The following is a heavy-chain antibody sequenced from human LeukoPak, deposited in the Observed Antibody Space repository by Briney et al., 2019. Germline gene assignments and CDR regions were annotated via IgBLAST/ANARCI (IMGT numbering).Heavy chain of an antibody. CDR2: FYSGGNT. CDR1: GFTVSNNY. V-gene: IGHV3-53*05. CDR3: ARDGRVATIWAFDI. Sequence: GGSLRLSCAASGFTVSNNYMNWVRQAPGKGLEWISVFYSGGNTFYADAVKGRFTISRDISKNTLYLQMTSLRAVDTAVYYCARDGRVATIWAFDIWGQGTMVTVSS. J-gene: IGHJ3*02. D-gene: IGHD5-12*01.